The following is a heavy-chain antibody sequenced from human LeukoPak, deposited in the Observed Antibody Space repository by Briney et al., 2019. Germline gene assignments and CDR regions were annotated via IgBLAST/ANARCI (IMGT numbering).Heavy chain of an antibody. CDR1: GYSFTSYW. J-gene: IGHJ5*02. D-gene: IGHD6-13*01. CDR3: ARRGNIAAPGIVSWFDP. CDR2: IYPGDSDT. V-gene: IGHV5-51*01. Sequence: GESLKISCKGSGYSFTSYWIGWERQMPGKGLEWMGIIYPGDSDTRYSPSFQGQVTISADKSITTPYLQWSSLKASDTAMYYCARRGNIAAPGIVSWFDPWGQGTLVTVSS.